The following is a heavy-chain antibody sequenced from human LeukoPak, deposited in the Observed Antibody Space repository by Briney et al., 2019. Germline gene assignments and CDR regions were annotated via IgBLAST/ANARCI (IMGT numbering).Heavy chain of an antibody. J-gene: IGHJ5*02. CDR3: AKGKDFGFDP. V-gene: IGHV3-30*18. CDR1: GFTFSSYG. Sequence: PGGSLRLSCAASGFTFSSYGMYWVRQAPGKGLEWVAVISYDGSNKYYADSVKGRFTISRDNSKNTLYLQMNSLRAEDTAVYYCAKGKDFGFDPWGQGTLVTVSS. CDR2: ISYDGSNK.